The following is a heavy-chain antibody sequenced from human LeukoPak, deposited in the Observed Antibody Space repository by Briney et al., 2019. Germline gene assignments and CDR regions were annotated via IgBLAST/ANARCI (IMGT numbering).Heavy chain of an antibody. CDR3: AKLGCSSTSCLYGMDV. CDR2: ISGSGGST. J-gene: IGHJ6*02. D-gene: IGHD2-2*01. CDR1: GFTSSSCA. V-gene: IGHV3-23*01. Sequence: GGSLRLSCAASGFTSSSCAMSWVRQAPGKGLEWVSAISGSGGSTYYADSVKGRFTISRDNSKNTLYLRMNSLRAEDTAVYYCAKLGCSSTSCLYGMDVWGQGTTVTVSS.